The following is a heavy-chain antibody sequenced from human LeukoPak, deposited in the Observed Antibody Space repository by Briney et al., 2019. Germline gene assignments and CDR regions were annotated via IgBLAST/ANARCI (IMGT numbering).Heavy chain of an antibody. Sequence: SETLSLTCTVSGGSISSGSYYWSWIRQPAGKGLEWIGRIYTSGSTNYNPSLKSRVTISVDTSKNQFSLKLSSVTAADTAMYYCARGRVEMATIDFDYWGQGTLVTVSS. CDR1: GGSISSGSYY. CDR3: ARGRVEMATIDFDY. CDR2: IYTSGST. V-gene: IGHV4-61*02. J-gene: IGHJ4*02. D-gene: IGHD5-24*01.